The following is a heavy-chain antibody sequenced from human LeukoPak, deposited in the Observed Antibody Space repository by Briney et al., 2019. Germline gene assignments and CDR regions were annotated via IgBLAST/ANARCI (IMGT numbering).Heavy chain of an antibody. CDR1: GFSFSNDA. D-gene: IGHD3-10*01. CDR2: ISGRDGGVNT. Sequence: GGSLRLSCAASGFSFSNDAMSWVRLAPGKGLEWVSAISGRDGGVNTYYADSVKGRFTISRDNSKNTLSLQMSSLRADDTAVYYCAKDVTGNGSSGFDPWGQGALVTSSS. J-gene: IGHJ5*02. CDR3: AKDVTGNGSSGFDP. V-gene: IGHV3-23*01.